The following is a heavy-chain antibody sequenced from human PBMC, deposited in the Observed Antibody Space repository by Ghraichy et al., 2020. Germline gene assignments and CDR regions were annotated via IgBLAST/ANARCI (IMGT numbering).Heavy chain of an antibody. CDR1: GFTFSNYA. J-gene: IGHJ4*02. V-gene: IGHV3-23*01. Sequence: GGSLRLSCAASGFTFSNYAMTWVRQAPGKGLEWVSTISVGDLKTYYADSAKGRFTISRDDSKNTLYLQMNTLRAEDTAVYYCAKVEETYTSSWSRAFDYWGQGTLVTVSS. D-gene: IGHD6-13*01. CDR2: ISVGDLKT. CDR3: AKVEETYTSSWSRAFDY.